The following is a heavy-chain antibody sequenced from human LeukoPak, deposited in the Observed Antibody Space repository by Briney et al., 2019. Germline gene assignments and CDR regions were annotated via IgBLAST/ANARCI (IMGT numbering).Heavy chain of an antibody. CDR3: ASGSYSSGWYPYLDT. V-gene: IGHV4-59*04. D-gene: IGHD6-19*01. Sequence: KPSETLSLTCTVSGGSISSYYWSWIRQPPGKALEWIGTTYHSGSTYYNPSLKSRVTISVDTSKNQFSLKVGSMTATDTSVYYCASGSYSSGWYPYLDTWGQGTLVTVSS. J-gene: IGHJ4*02. CDR1: GGSISSYY. CDR2: TYHSGST.